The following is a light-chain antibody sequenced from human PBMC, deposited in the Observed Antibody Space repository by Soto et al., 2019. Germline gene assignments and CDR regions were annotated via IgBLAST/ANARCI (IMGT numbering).Light chain of an antibody. J-gene: IGKJ2*01. CDR1: QSISSW. V-gene: IGKV1-5*03. Sequence: DIQMTQSPSTLSASLGDRVTITCRASQSISSWLAWYQQKPGKAPKLLIHKASNLQTGVPSRFSGSGSGTEFTLTISSLQLDDFATYYCQQFHSYLYTFGQGTKLEIK. CDR3: QQFHSYLYT. CDR2: KAS.